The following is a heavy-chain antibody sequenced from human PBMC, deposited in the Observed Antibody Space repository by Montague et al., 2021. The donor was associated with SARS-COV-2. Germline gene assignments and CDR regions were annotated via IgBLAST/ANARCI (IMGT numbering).Heavy chain of an antibody. CDR1: GGSISSSSYY. CDR3: ASMVRAQVYYFDY. Sequence: SETLSLTCTVSGGSISSSSYYWGRIRQPPGKGLEWFGSIFYSGSTDYXXXVKSRVTIYVDTSKNQFSLKLSSVTAADTAVYYCASMVRAQVYYFDYWGQGTLVTVSS. J-gene: IGHJ4*02. CDR2: IFYSGST. D-gene: IGHD3-10*01. V-gene: IGHV4-39*01.